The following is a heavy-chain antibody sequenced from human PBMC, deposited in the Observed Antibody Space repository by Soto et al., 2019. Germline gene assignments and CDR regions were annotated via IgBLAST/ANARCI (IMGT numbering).Heavy chain of an antibody. CDR1: GGSFSGYY. V-gene: IGHV4-34*01. J-gene: IGHJ4*02. D-gene: IGHD7-27*01. Sequence: QVQLQQWGAGLLKPSETLSLTCAVYGGSFSGYYWNWIRQPPGKGLEWIGEINHSGSTNYNPSLKRRVTLSVATSKNQFSLKLSSVTAADTAVYYCARGWGRIFDYWGQGTLVTVSS. CDR2: INHSGST. CDR3: ARGWGRIFDY.